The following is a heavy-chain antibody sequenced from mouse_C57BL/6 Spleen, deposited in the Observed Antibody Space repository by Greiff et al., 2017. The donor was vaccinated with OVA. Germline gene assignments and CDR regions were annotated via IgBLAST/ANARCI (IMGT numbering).Heavy chain of an antibody. D-gene: IGHD2-5*01. CDR1: GYAFTNYL. CDR3: AREMDYYSNYFYAMDY. Sequence: VQLQQSGAELVRPGTSVKVSCKASGYAFTNYLIEWVKQRPGQGLEWIGVINPGSGGTNYNEKFKGKATLTADKSSSTAYMQLSSLTSEDSAVYFCAREMDYYSNYFYAMDYWGQGTSVTVSS. V-gene: IGHV1-54*01. CDR2: INPGSGGT. J-gene: IGHJ4*01.